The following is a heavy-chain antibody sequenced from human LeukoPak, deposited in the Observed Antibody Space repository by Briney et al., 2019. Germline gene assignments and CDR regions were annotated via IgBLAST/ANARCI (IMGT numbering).Heavy chain of an antibody. CDR3: ASRSNIFSGYYEDY. V-gene: IGHV4-38-2*01. J-gene: IGHJ4*02. CDR2: IYHSGST. D-gene: IGHD3-9*01. Sequence: SDTLSLTCAVSGYSISSGYYWGWIRQPPGEELERIGRIYHSGSTYYNPSLNSRFTISVDTAKNQFSLKLSYVSAATTIEIFCASRSNIFSGYYEDYTGQGSLVNVSS. CDR1: GYSISSGYY.